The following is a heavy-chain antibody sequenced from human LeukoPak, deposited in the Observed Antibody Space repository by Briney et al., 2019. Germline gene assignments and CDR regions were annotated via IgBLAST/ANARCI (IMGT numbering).Heavy chain of an antibody. J-gene: IGHJ4*02. CDR3: AKRVGGVNNFDY. V-gene: IGHV3-74*01. CDR1: GFTFSRNW. Sequence: QPGGSLRLSCAGSGFTFSRNWMHWVRQAPGKGLVWVSRISSDGSTTSYADSVKGRFTISRDNAKNTLYLQMNSLRAEDTAVYYCAKRVGGVNNFDYWGQGTLVTVSS. D-gene: IGHD3-16*01. CDR2: ISSDGSTT.